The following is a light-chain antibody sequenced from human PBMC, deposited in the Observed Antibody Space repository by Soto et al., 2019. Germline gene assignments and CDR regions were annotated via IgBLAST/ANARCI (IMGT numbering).Light chain of an antibody. CDR1: SSNIGAPYD. J-gene: IGLJ2*01. CDR2: VNT. CDR3: QSYDSSLSGSV. V-gene: IGLV1-40*01. Sequence: QSALTQPPSVSGAPGQRVTISCTGSSSNIGAPYDVHWYQQLPGAAPKLLIYVNTNRPSGVPDRFSGSKSGTSASLAITGLQAEDEADYYCQSYDSSLSGSVFGGGTKLTVL.